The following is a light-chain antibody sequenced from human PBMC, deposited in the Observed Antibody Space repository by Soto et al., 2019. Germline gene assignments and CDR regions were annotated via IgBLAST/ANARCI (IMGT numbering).Light chain of an antibody. Sequence: DIQMTQSPSTLSASVGDRVTVTCRASQSISSWLAWYQQKAGKAPKLLIYKASGLESGVPSNFSGSGSGTEFTLSISSLRAEDVATYCCQQYNSYPLTFGQGTKVDIK. V-gene: IGKV1-5*03. CDR2: KAS. CDR1: QSISSW. J-gene: IGKJ1*01. CDR3: QQYNSYPLT.